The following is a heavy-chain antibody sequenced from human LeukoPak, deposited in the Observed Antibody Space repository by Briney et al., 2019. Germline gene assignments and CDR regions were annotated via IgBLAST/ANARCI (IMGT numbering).Heavy chain of an antibody. D-gene: IGHD3-16*01. Sequence: GGSLRLSCAASGFTVSSNYMSWVRQAPGKGLEWVSVIYSGGSTYYADSVKGRFTISRENDRNSVFLQMSGLRDEDTATYYCARVHGVCSTSTCYVANADVWGKGTTVSVS. CDR2: IYSGGST. J-gene: IGHJ6*03. CDR1: GFTVSSNY. CDR3: ARVHGVCSTSTCYVANADV. V-gene: IGHV3-53*01.